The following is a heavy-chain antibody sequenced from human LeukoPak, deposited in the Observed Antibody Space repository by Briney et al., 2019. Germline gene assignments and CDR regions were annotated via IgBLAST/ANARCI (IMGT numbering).Heavy chain of an antibody. CDR3: ARGSIAAAEGSHWFDP. J-gene: IGHJ5*02. V-gene: IGHV4-59*01. D-gene: IGHD6-13*01. CDR1: GGSISSYY. Sequence: SETLSLTCTVSGGSISSYYWSWIRQPPGKGLEWIGYIYYSGSANYNPSLKSRVTISVDTSKNQFSLKLSSVTAADTAVYYCARGSIAAAEGSHWFDPWGQGTLVTASS. CDR2: IYYSGSA.